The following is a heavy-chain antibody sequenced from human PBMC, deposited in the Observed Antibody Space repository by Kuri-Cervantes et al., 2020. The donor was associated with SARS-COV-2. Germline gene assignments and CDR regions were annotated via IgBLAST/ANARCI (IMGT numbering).Heavy chain of an antibody. CDR3: ARGTEGYVSSWYFDL. V-gene: IGHV4-39*01. J-gene: IGHJ2*01. D-gene: IGHD5-12*01. Sequence: GSLRLSCTASGGSISSSSYYWGWIRQPPGKGLEWIGSIYYSGSTYYNPSLKSRVTISVDTSKNQFSLKLSSVTAADTAVYYCARGTEGYVSSWYFDLWGRGTLVTVSS. CDR1: GGSISSSSYY. CDR2: IYYSGST.